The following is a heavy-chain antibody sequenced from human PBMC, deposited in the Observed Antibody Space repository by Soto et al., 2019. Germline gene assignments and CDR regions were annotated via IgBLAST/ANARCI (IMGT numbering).Heavy chain of an antibody. V-gene: IGHV3-30*03. J-gene: IGHJ4*02. CDR3: ARVGYCGGDCAIQIDY. CDR2: ISYDGSNK. Sequence: PGGSLRLCFAASGITFSSFGMHSVRQAPRKGLEWVAVISYDGSNKYYADSVKGRFTISRDNSKNTLYLQMNSLRAEDTAVYYCARVGYCGGDCAIQIDYWGQGTLVTVSS. D-gene: IGHD2-21*02. CDR1: GITFSSFG.